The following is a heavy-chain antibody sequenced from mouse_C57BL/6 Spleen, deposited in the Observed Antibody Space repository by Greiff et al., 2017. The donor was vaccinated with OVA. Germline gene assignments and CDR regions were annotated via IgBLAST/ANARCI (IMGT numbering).Heavy chain of an antibody. CDR3: TGGRYDYDWYFEV. V-gene: IGHV6-3*01. D-gene: IGHD2-4*01. CDR1: GFTFSNYW. Sequence: EVTVEESGGGLVQPGGSMKLSCVASGFTFSNYWMNWVRQSSEKGLEWVAQIRLKSDNYATHYAESVTGRFTISRDESNSSVYLQMNILRAEDTGIYYCTGGRYDYDWYFEVWGTGTTVTVSS. CDR2: IRLKSDNYAT. J-gene: IGHJ1*03.